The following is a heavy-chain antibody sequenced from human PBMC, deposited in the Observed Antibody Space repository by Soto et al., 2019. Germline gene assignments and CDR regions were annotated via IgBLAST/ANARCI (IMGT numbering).Heavy chain of an antibody. D-gene: IGHD3-22*01. V-gene: IGHV3-23*01. Sequence: DVQLLESGGGFVQPGGSLRLSCAASGFTFSSYAINWVRQAPGKGLEWVSGITGSGGSTYYADSVKGRFTISRDNSKNTLYLQMSSLRAEDTAVYYCAKDSSGYYALYYWGQGTLVTVSS. CDR2: ITGSGGST. J-gene: IGHJ4*02. CDR3: AKDSSGYYALYY. CDR1: GFTFSSYA.